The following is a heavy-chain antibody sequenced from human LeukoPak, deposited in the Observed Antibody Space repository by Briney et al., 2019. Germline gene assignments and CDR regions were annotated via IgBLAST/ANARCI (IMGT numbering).Heavy chain of an antibody. Sequence: SETLSLTCTVSGGSISGSSYYWGWIRQPPGKGLEWIGSIYYSGSTYYNPSLKSRVTISVDTSKNQFSLKLNSVTATDTAVYYCARDPRMDYGGVPYWGQGTLVTVSS. V-gene: IGHV4-39*02. CDR3: ARDPRMDYGGVPY. CDR2: IYYSGST. CDR1: GGSISGSSYY. J-gene: IGHJ4*02. D-gene: IGHD4-23*01.